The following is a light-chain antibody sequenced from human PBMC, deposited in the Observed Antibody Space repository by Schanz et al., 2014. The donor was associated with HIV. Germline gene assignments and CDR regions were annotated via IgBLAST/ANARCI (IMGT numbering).Light chain of an antibody. J-gene: IGLJ3*02. CDR2: DVT. Sequence: QSVLTQPAFVSGSPGQSITISCTGTNSDIGGFNFVSWYRQHPGKAPNLMIYDVTHRPSGISSRFSGSKSGNTASLTISGLQAEDEADYYCSSYAGSNNLLFGGGTKLTVL. CDR1: NSDIGGFNF. CDR3: SSYAGSNNLL. V-gene: IGLV2-14*01.